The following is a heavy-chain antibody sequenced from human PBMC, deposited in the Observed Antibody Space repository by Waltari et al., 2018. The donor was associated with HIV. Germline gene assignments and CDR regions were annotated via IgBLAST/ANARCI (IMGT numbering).Heavy chain of an antibody. CDR3: ARDSLYSDSSGYYFRPFDM. D-gene: IGHD3-22*01. J-gene: IGHJ3*02. CDR2: ISFDGSSA. Sequence: QDQLVESGGGVVQPGRSLRLSCAAPGFPFSRYALHWVRQAPGKGLEWLAVISFDGSSAYYADSVKGRFTISKDNPKNTLYLQMKSLITEDTAVYFCARDSLYSDSSGYYFRPFDMWGQGTMVTVSS. V-gene: IGHV3-30-3*01. CDR1: GFPFSRYA.